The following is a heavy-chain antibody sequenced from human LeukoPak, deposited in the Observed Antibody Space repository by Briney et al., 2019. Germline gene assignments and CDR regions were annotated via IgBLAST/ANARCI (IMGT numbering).Heavy chain of an antibody. V-gene: IGHV3-43*02. CDR1: GSSSDIFD. J-gene: IGHJ4*02. CDR3: AKAGRSEGSKFFDF. Sequence: GGSLRLACAASGSSSDIFDMHWVRHAPGKGLEWVSLIIGNGGSTYYADSVKGRFTTSKDNSKNSLYLQMSSLRTEDTALHYWAKAGRSEGSKFFDFWGQGTLVTVSS. CDR2: IIGNGGST. D-gene: IGHD2-15*01.